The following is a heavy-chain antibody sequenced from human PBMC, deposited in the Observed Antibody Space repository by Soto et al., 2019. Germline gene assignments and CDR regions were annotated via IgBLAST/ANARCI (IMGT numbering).Heavy chain of an antibody. CDR3: AKEYGSTWIDH. J-gene: IGHJ4*02. D-gene: IGHD6-13*01. CDR1: GFTFSTYG. CDR2: MSYDGTKQ. Sequence: QVQLVESGGGVFQPGRSLRLSCAASGFTFSTYGMHWVRQAPGKGLEWVAAMSYDGTKQYYVESVKGRFTITRDNSRNTLFLQLNSLRDEDTAVYYCAKEYGSTWIDHWGQGTPVTVSS. V-gene: IGHV3-30*18.